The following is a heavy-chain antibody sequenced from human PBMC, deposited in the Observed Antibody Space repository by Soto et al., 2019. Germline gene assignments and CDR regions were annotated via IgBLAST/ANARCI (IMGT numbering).Heavy chain of an antibody. J-gene: IGHJ5*02. Sequence: QLQLQESGPGLVRPSETLSLTCTVSGGSIRITPLYWGWIRQPPGKGLEWIGSISNSGTTYYNPSLKSRVTISVDTSKNQFSLKLTSMTAADTATYYCVGDSKIRNHYHWGQGTLVTVSS. D-gene: IGHD4-4*01. V-gene: IGHV4-39*01. CDR3: VGDSKIRNHYH. CDR1: GGSIRITPLY. CDR2: ISNSGTT.